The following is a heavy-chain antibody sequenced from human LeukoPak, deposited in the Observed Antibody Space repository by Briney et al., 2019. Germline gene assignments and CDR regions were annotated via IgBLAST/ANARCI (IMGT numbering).Heavy chain of an antibody. CDR2: ISSSGSTI. V-gene: IGHV3-48*03. CDR1: GFTFSSYE. Sequence: GGSLRLSCAASGFTFSSYEMNWVRQAPGRGLEGVSYISSSGSTIYYTDSVKGRFTISRDNAKNSLYLQMNSLRAEDTAVYYCAELGITMIGGVWGKGTTVTISS. CDR3: AELGITMIGGV. J-gene: IGHJ6*04. D-gene: IGHD3-10*02.